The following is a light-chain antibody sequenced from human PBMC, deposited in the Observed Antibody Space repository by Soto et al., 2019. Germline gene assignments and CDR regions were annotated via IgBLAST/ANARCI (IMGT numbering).Light chain of an antibody. CDR1: QNVNSNF. J-gene: IGKJ1*01. Sequence: EIVLTQSPGTLSLSPGERATLSCRASQNVNSNFLAWYQQKPGQAPRLLISGASNRATGIPDRFSGSGSGTDFALTISILEPEDFAVYYCQQYGNSPRTFGQGTKVDIK. V-gene: IGKV3-20*01. CDR2: GAS. CDR3: QQYGNSPRT.